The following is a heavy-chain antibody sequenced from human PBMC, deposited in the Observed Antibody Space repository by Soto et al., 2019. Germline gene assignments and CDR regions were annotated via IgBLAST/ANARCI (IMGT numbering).Heavy chain of an antibody. D-gene: IGHD6-13*01. CDR1: GGSFSGCY. Sequence: QVQLQQWGAGLLKPSETLSLTCAVYGGSFSGCYWSWIRQPPGKGLEWIGEINHSGSTNYNPSLKSRVTISVDTSKNQFSLKLSSVTAADTAVYYCARGVAAAGSFDYWGQGTLVTVSS. CDR3: ARGVAAAGSFDY. V-gene: IGHV4-34*01. J-gene: IGHJ4*02. CDR2: INHSGST.